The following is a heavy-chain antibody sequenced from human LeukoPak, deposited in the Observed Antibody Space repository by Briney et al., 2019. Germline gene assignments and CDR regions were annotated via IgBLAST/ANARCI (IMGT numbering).Heavy chain of an antibody. CDR1: GFTFSSYG. Sequence: GGSLRLSCAASGFTFSSYGMHWVRQAPGKGLEWVAVISYDGSNKYYADSVKGRFTISRDNSKNTLYLQMNSLRAEDTAVYYCARVGDYGDSYIPEYYFDYWGQGTLVTVSS. CDR2: ISYDGSNK. J-gene: IGHJ4*02. D-gene: IGHD4-17*01. CDR3: ARVGDYGDSYIPEYYFDY. V-gene: IGHV3-30*03.